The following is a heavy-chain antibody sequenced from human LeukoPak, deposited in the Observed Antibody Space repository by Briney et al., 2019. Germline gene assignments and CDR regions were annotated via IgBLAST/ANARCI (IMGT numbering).Heavy chain of an antibody. Sequence: PSGTLSLTCAVPGGSISSRSCYWTWIRQPAGKGLEWIGRIYTTGSTNYNPSLKSRVTISVDTSKNQFSLKLSSVTAADTAVYYCARQWPYWYFDLWGRGTLVTVSS. CDR1: GGSISSRSCY. V-gene: IGHV4-61*02. CDR3: ARQWPYWYFDL. D-gene: IGHD6-19*01. J-gene: IGHJ2*01. CDR2: IYTTGST.